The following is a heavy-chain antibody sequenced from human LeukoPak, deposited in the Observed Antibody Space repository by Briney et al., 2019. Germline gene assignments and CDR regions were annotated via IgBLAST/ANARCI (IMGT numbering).Heavy chain of an antibody. CDR3: ARTAGYSSSWYLDY. D-gene: IGHD6-13*01. Sequence: PGGSLRLSCAASTFTFSSYWMSWVRQAPGKGLEWVANIKQDGSEKYYVDFVKGRFTISRDNAKNSLYLQMNSLRTEDTAVYYCARTAGYSSSWYLDYWGQGTLVTVSS. J-gene: IGHJ4*02. V-gene: IGHV3-7*01. CDR1: TFTFSSYW. CDR2: IKQDGSEK.